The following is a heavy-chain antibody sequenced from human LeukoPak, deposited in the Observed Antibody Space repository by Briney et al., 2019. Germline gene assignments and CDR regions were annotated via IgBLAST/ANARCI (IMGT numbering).Heavy chain of an antibody. CDR1: GFNVSNNY. CDR2: IFSSGPT. CDR3: AISGLGFGEFRGLDY. V-gene: IGHV3-53*01. J-gene: IGHJ4*02. D-gene: IGHD3-10*01. Sequence: GGSLRLSCAASGFNVSNNYMDWVRQAPGKGLEWVSVIFSSGPTYYADSVKGRFTISRDTSKNALYLQMNSLRAEDTAVYYCAISGLGFGEFRGLDYWGQGTLVTVSS.